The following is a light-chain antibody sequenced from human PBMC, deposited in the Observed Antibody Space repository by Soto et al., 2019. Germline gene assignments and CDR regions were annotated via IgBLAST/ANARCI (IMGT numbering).Light chain of an antibody. CDR2: VNS. Sequence: QSVLTQPPSVSGAPGQRVTISCTGSSSNIGAGYDVHWYQQLPGTAPKLLIYVNSNRPSGVPDRFSGSKSGPSASLAITGLQAEDEADYYCQSYDSSLSAVVFGGGTKLTVL. CDR1: SSNIGAGYD. CDR3: QSYDSSLSAVV. J-gene: IGLJ2*01. V-gene: IGLV1-40*01.